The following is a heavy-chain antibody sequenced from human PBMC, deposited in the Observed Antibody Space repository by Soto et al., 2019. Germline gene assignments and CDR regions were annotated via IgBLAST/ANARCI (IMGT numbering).Heavy chain of an antibody. D-gene: IGHD3-10*01. CDR1: GYSFTSYW. CDR2: IDPSDSYT. CDR3: ARYGSVGYYYYGMDV. Sequence: GESLKISXKGSGYSFTSYWISWVRQMPGKGLEWMGRIDPSDSYTNYSPSFQGHVIISADKSISTAYLQWSSLKASDTAMYYCARYGSVGYYYYGMDVWGQGTTVTVSS. V-gene: IGHV5-10-1*01. J-gene: IGHJ6*02.